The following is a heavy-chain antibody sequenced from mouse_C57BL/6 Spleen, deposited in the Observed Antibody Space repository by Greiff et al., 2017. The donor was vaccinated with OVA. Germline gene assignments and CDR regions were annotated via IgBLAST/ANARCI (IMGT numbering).Heavy chain of an antibody. CDR2: IFPGSGST. CDR1: GYTFTGYW. J-gene: IGHJ1*03. CDR3: AGYYYGSSHYWYFDV. V-gene: IGHV1-9*01. D-gene: IGHD1-1*01. Sequence: QVQLQQSGAELMKPGASVKLSCKATGYTFTGYWIEWVKQRPGHGLEWIGEIFPGSGSTNYNEKFKGKATFTAEPSSNTAYMQRSSLTTENSAIYYGAGYYYGSSHYWYFDVWGTGTTVTVSS.